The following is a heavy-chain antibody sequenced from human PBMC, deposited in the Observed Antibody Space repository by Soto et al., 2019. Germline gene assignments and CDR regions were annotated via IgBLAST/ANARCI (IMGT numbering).Heavy chain of an antibody. CDR1: GFTFDDYA. J-gene: IGHJ4*02. CDR3: ARDSSGDYYVFSASDY. Sequence: DVQLVESGGGLVQPGRSLRLSCVVTGFTFDDYAMHWVRQAPGKGLEWVSGISWNSGTINYADSVKGRFTISRDHAKNSLYLQMNSLKPEDTAVYYCARDSSGDYYVFSASDYWGQGTLVTVSS. D-gene: IGHD4-17*01. CDR2: ISWNSGTI. V-gene: IGHV3-9*01.